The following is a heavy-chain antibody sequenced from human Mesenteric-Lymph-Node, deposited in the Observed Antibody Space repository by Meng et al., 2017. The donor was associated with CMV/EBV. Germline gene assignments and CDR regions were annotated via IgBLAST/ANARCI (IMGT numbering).Heavy chain of an antibody. Sequence: SETLSLTCTVAGASIRSSSYYWGWIRLSPGKGLEWIGSIYYTGTTYYTAALKSRVTISLDASKNQFSLNLSFVTAADTALYYCARARPYTTNFYVWNTFDIWGQGTMVTVSS. CDR3: ARARPYTTNFYVWNTFDI. V-gene: IGHV4-39*07. CDR1: GASIRSSSYY. J-gene: IGHJ3*02. CDR2: IYYTGTT. D-gene: IGHD6-6*01.